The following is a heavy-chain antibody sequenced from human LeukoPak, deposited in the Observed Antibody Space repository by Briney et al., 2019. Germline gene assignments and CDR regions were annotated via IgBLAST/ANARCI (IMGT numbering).Heavy chain of an antibody. J-gene: IGHJ3*02. CDR1: GFTFSTYA. V-gene: IGHV3-23*01. CDR3: AKVRYFGPSAFDI. CDR2: ISGSGGGT. D-gene: IGHD3-9*01. Sequence: QPGGSLRLSCAASGFTFSTYAMSWVRQAPGKGLEWVSTISGSGGGTYYADSVKGRFTISRDNSKNTLYLQMNSLRAEDTAAYYCAKVRYFGPSAFDIWGQGTMVTVSS.